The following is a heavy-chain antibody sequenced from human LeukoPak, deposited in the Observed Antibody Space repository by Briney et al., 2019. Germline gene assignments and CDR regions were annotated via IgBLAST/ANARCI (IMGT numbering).Heavy chain of an antibody. CDR3: VSGFLQWLY. V-gene: IGHV3-7*01. CDR1: GFSFSGYW. J-gene: IGHJ4*01. CDR2: INPDGSNM. Sequence: GGSLRLSCAASGFSFSGYWMSWVRRAPGKGLEWVANINPDGSNMLYVDSVKGRFTISRDNAKNSLYLQMNNLRAEDTAVYFCVSGFLQWLYWAHGTLVTVSS. D-gene: IGHD3-3*01.